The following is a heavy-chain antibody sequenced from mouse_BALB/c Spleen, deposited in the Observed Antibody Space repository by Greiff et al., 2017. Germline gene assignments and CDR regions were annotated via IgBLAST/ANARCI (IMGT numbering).Heavy chain of an antibody. CDR2: ISSGGGST. J-gene: IGHJ1*01. CDR1: GFAFSSYD. D-gene: IGHD3-3*01. V-gene: IGHV5-12-1*01. Sequence: EVHLVESGGGLVKPGGSLKLSCAASGFAFSSYDMSWVRQTPEKRLEWVAYISSGGGSTYYPDTVKGRFTISSDNAKNTLYLQMSSLKSEDTAMYYCARSSPYFDVWGAGTTVTVSS. CDR3: ARSSPYFDV.